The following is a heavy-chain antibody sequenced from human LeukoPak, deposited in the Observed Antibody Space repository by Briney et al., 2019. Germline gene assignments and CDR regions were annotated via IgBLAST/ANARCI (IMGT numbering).Heavy chain of an antibody. J-gene: IGHJ6*03. CDR3: ARDPTYYYDSSGYYVPYYYYYYMDV. Sequence: GASVKVSCKASGGTFSSYAISWVRQAPGQGLEWMGGIIPIFGTANYAQKFQGRVTITADKSTSTAYMELRSLRSDDTAVYYCARDPTYYYDSSGYYVPYYYYYYMDVWGKGTTVTVSS. V-gene: IGHV1-69*06. CDR1: GGTFSSYA. D-gene: IGHD3-22*01. CDR2: IIPIFGTA.